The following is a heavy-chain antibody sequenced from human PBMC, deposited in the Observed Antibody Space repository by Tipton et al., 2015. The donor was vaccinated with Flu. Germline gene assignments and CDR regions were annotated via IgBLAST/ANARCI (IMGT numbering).Heavy chain of an antibody. D-gene: IGHD6-13*01. Sequence: TLSLTCTVPGGSISSYYWSWIRQPPGKGLEWIGYIYYSGSTNYNPSLKSRVTISVDTSKNQLSLKLSSVTAADTAVYYCARHGYSSSWTPMGYYYGMDVWGQGTTVTVSS. V-gene: IGHV4-59*08. CDR3: ARHGYSSSWTPMGYYYGMDV. CDR1: GGSISSYY. J-gene: IGHJ6*02. CDR2: IYYSGST.